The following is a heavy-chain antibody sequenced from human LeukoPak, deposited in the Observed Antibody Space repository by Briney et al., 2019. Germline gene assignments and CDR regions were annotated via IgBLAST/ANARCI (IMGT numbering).Heavy chain of an antibody. V-gene: IGHV5-10-1*01. J-gene: IGHJ4*02. CDR2: IDPSDSYT. CDR3: ARMRGPIVAGDY. CDR1: GYSLTSYW. Sequence: GESLKISCKGSGYSLTSYWISWVRQMPGKGLEWMGRIDPSDSYTNYSPSFQGHVTISADKSISTAYLQWSSLKASDTAMYYCARMRGPIVAGDYWGQGTLVTVSS. D-gene: IGHD5-12*01.